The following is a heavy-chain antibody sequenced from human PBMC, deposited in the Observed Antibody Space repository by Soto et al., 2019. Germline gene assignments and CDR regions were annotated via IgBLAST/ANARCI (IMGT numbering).Heavy chain of an antibody. CDR3: AMDTTY. Sequence: QVQLVQSGAEVKKPGSSVKVSCKASGGTFGTYTISWVRQAPGQGLEWMGRIIPYLDITDYAQKFQGRFTIAADKSTTTAYMELNRLRSEDTAVYFCAMDTTYWGQGTLVTVSS. J-gene: IGHJ4*02. V-gene: IGHV1-69*02. CDR2: IIPYLDIT. CDR1: GGTFGTYT. D-gene: IGHD5-18*01.